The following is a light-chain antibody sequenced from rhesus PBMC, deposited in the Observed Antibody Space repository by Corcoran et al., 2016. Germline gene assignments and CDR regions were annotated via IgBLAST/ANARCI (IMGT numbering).Light chain of an antibody. J-gene: IGKJ1*01. Sequence: DIQMTQSPSSLSASVGDTVTITCRASQSISSWLDWYQQKPGKAPKLLIYKASSLQSGGPSRFSGSGSWTECTFTISSLQPEDFATYYCLQYSRSPRTFGQGTKVEIK. CDR1: QSISSW. CDR3: LQYSRSPRT. V-gene: IGKV1-22*01. CDR2: KAS.